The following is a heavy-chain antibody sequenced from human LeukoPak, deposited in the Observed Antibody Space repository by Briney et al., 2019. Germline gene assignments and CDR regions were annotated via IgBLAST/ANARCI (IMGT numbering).Heavy chain of an antibody. D-gene: IGHD5-12*01. CDR3: ARLSSGVDY. V-gene: IGHV3-21*01. J-gene: IGHJ4*02. Sequence: PGRSLRLSCAASGFTFSSYAMHWVRQAPGKGLEWVSSISSSSSYIYYADSVKGRFTISRDNAKNSLYLQMNSLRAEDTAVYYCARLSSGVDYWGQGTLVTVSS. CDR2: ISSSSSYI. CDR1: GFTFSSYA.